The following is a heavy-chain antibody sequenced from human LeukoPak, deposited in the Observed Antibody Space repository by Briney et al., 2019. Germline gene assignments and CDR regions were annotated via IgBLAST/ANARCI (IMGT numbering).Heavy chain of an antibody. CDR3: AKLGPIVVVPAAISSEPRDV. J-gene: IGHJ6*02. D-gene: IGHD2-2*01. Sequence: PGGSLRLSCAASGFTFSSYAMSWVRQAPGKGLEWVSAISGSGGSTYYADSVKGRFTISRDNSKNTLYLQMNSLRAEDTAVYYCAKLGPIVVVPAAISSEPRDVWGQGTTVTVSS. V-gene: IGHV3-23*01. CDR2: ISGSGGST. CDR1: GFTFSSYA.